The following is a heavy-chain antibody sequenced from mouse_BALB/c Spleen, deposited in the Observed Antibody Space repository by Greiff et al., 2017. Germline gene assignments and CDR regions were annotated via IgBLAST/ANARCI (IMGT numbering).Heavy chain of an antibody. CDR3: ARGGGYGNYVWYAMDY. Sequence: VQLQQSGAELVRPGTSVKISCKASGYTFTNYWLGWVKQRPGHGLEWIGDIYPGGGYTNYNEKFKGKATLTADTSSSTAYMQLSSLTSEDSAVYFCARGGGYGNYVWYAMDYWGQGTSVTVSS. D-gene: IGHD2-1*01. V-gene: IGHV1-63*02. J-gene: IGHJ4*01. CDR2: IYPGGGYT. CDR1: GYTFTNYW.